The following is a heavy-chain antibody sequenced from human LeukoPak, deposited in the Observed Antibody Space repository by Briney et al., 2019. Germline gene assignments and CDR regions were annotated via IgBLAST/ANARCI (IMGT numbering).Heavy chain of an antibody. D-gene: IGHD2-15*01. CDR3: ARGRLGDSSGGSCPGAVWFDP. Sequence: SETLSLTCTVSGGSISSYFLSWIRQPAGKSLEWIGRVSTSGNINYNPSLKSRVTMSVDTSKNQFSLKLSYVTAADTAVYFCARGRLGDSSGGSCPGAVWFDPWGQGTLVTVSS. J-gene: IGHJ5*02. V-gene: IGHV4-4*07. CDR1: GGSISSYF. CDR2: VSTSGNI.